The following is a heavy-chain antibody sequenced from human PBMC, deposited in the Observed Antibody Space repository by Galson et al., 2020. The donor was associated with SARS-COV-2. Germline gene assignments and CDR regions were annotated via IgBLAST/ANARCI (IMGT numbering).Heavy chain of an antibody. V-gene: IGHV4-39*01. J-gene: IGHJ5*02. D-gene: IGHD1-26*01. CDR3: ARQQILSGSYRGAMTNWFDP. Sequence: SETLSLTCTVSGDSISSSSYYWGWIRQPPGKGLEWIGSIYYSGSTYYNLSLRSRVTLSVDTSKNQFSLRLTSVTAADTAVYYCARQQILSGSYRGAMTNWFDPWGQGTLLTVSS. CDR2: IYYSGST. CDR1: GDSISSSSYY.